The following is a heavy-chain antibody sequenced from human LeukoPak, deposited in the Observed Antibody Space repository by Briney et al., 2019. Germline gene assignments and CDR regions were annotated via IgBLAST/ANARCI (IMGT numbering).Heavy chain of an antibody. Sequence: GSLRLSCAASGFTFSSYGMHWVRQAPGKGLEWVAAIWYDGSNKYYADSVKGRFTISRDNSKNTLYLQMNSLRAEDTAVYYCARDQGGSGSSFDYWGQGTLVTVSS. CDR1: GFTFSSYG. D-gene: IGHD3-10*01. CDR2: IWYDGSNK. V-gene: IGHV3-33*01. J-gene: IGHJ4*02. CDR3: ARDQGGSGSSFDY.